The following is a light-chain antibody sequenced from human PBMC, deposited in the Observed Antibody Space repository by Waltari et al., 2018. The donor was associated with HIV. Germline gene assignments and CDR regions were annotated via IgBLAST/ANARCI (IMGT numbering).Light chain of an antibody. CDR1: KLGNKY. CDR2: QDT. J-gene: IGLJ2*01. V-gene: IGLV3-1*01. CDR3: QAWDSTTLV. Sequence: SYDVTQPLSVSVSPGQTATITCSGDKLGNKYTSWYQQKAGQSPVLVIYQDTQRPSDIPERFSGSNSGHTATLTISGTQPIDEADYYCQAWDSTTLVFGGGTKLTDL.